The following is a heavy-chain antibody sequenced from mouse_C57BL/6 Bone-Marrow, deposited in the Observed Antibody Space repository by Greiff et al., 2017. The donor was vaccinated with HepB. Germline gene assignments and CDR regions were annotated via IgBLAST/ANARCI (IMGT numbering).Heavy chain of an antibody. Sequence: VQLQQSGAELVRPGASVKLSCTASGFNIKDDYMHWVKQRPEQGLEWIGWIDPENRDTEYASKFQGKATITADTSSNTAYLQLSSLTSEDTAVYYCTTNHYGGDYWGQGTTLTVSS. CDR2: IDPENRDT. CDR1: GFNIKDDY. J-gene: IGHJ2*01. CDR3: TTNHYGGDY. D-gene: IGHD1-1*01. V-gene: IGHV14-4*01.